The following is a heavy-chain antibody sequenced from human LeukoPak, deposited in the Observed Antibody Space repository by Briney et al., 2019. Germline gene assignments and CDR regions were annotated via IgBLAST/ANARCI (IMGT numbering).Heavy chain of an antibody. V-gene: IGHV1-18*01. D-gene: IGHD3-10*01. CDR2: ISVLYGNT. CDR3: ARRVLLWFGESSYYYYGMDV. CDR1: GYTFTSYG. J-gene: IGHJ6*02. Sequence: ASVKVSCKASGYTFTSYGSSGVRPAPGQGLEWMGWISVLYGNTKYAQKLQDRVTMTPDTSTRTAYMGLRSLRSDDTAVYYCARRVLLWFGESSYYYYGMDVWGQGTTVTVSS.